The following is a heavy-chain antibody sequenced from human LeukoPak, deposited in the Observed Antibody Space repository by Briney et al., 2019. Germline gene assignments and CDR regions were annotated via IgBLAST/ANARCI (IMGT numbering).Heavy chain of an antibody. V-gene: IGHV4-39*07. Sequence: SETLSLTCTVSGGSISSSSYYWGWIRQPPGKGLEWIGSIYYSGSTYYNPSLKSRVTISVDTSKNQFSLKLSSVTAADTAVYYCASLWGSYRRRFDYWGQGTLVTVSS. CDR1: GGSISSSSYY. CDR3: ASLWGSYRRRFDY. CDR2: IYYSGST. D-gene: IGHD3-16*02. J-gene: IGHJ4*02.